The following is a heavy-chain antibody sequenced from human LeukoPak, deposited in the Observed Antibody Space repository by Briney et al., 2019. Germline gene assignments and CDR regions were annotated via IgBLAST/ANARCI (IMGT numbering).Heavy chain of an antibody. CDR3: ARVRPDYDILTGFGMDV. V-gene: IGHV4-59*01. J-gene: IGHJ6*02. CDR1: GGSISSYY. Sequence: PSETLSLTCNVSGGSISSYYWSWIRQPPGKGLEWIGYIYYSGSTNYSPSLKSRVTMSVDTSKNQFSLTLSSVTAADTAVYYCARVRPDYDILTGFGMDVWGQGTTVTVSS. D-gene: IGHD3-9*01. CDR2: IYYSGST.